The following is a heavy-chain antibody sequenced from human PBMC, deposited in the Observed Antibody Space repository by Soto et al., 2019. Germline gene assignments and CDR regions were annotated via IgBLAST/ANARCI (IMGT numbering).Heavy chain of an antibody. CDR1: GYTFTGYY. Sequence: ASVKVSCKASGYTFTGYYMHWVRQAPGQGLEWMGWINPNSGGTNYAQKFQGWVTMTRDTSISTAYMELSRLRSDDTAVYYCARGYPHLEWFYDYWGQGTLVTVSS. D-gene: IGHD3-3*01. J-gene: IGHJ4*02. CDR3: ARGYPHLEWFYDY. V-gene: IGHV1-2*04. CDR2: INPNSGGT.